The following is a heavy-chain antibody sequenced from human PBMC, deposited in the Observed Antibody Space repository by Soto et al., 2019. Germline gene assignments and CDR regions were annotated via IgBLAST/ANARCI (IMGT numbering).Heavy chain of an antibody. Sequence: PSETLSLTCTVSGGSISSYYWSWIRQPPGKGLERIGYIYYSGSTNYNPSLKSRVTISVDTSKNQFSLKLSSVTAADTAVYYCARMMDPGQSGSYFYRPPYYYYGMDVWGQGTTVTVSS. CDR3: ARMMDPGQSGSYFYRPPYYYYGMDV. CDR1: GGSISSYY. V-gene: IGHV4-59*01. J-gene: IGHJ6*02. CDR2: IYYSGST. D-gene: IGHD1-26*01.